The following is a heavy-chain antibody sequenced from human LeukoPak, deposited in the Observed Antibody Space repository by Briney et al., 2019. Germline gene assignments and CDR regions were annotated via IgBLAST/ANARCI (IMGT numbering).Heavy chain of an antibody. V-gene: IGHV3-33*01. CDR1: GFTFTSHG. CDR3: ARQGDSISLDL. CDR2: IWYDGSNK. J-gene: IGHJ3*01. Sequence: GGSLRLSCVGSGFTFTSHGMHWVRQAPGKGLEWVAIIWYDGSNKFYGGSVKGRFTISRDTSKNTLYLQMNSLRAEDTAVYYCARQGDSISLDLWGQGTMVTVSS. D-gene: IGHD3-16*01.